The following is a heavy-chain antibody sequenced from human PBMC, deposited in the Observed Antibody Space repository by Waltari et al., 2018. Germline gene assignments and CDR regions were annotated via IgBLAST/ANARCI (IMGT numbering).Heavy chain of an antibody. D-gene: IGHD4-17*01. J-gene: IGHJ4*02. CDR3: ARGSRLPFFDW. Sequence: QVQLVQSGTEVKKPGATVKVSCKTSGYTFISYSMHWVRQAPGQRPEWMGWINVGNGDTKYSQEFQGRVTITSDTFARTTYMELRSLRSEDMAVYFCARGSRLPFFDWCGQGTLVSVSS. CDR2: INVGNGDT. CDR1: GYTFISYS. V-gene: IGHV1-3*03.